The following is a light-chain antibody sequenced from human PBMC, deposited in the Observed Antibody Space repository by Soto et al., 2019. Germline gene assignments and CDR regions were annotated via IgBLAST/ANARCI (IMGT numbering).Light chain of an antibody. CDR3: QQYGSSPWT. CDR1: QSVSGSY. CDR2: GAS. Sequence: ENVLTQSPGTLSLPPGERATLSCRASQSVSGSYLAWYQQKPGQAPRLLIDGASSRATDIPDRFSGSGSGTDFTLTISRLEPEDFAVYYCQQYGSSPWTFGQGTKVEIK. V-gene: IGKV3-20*01. J-gene: IGKJ1*01.